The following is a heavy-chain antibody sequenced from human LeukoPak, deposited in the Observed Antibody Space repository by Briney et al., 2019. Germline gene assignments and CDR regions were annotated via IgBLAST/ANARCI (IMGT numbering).Heavy chain of an antibody. V-gene: IGHV3-48*02. CDR3: ARDPVATSRFDY. CDR1: GFPFSSYS. CDR2: VSNSASAI. Sequence: GGSLRLSCAASGFPFSSYSMNWVRQAPGKGLEWVSYVSNSASAIYYADSVTGRFTISRDNAKNSLYLQVNSLRDEDTAVYYCARDPVATSRFDYWGQGTLVTVSS. J-gene: IGHJ4*02. D-gene: IGHD5-12*01.